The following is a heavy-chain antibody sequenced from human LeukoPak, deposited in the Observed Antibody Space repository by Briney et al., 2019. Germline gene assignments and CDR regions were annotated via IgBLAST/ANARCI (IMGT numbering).Heavy chain of an antibody. V-gene: IGHV4-4*02. J-gene: IGHJ5*02. CDR1: GGSISSSNW. D-gene: IGHD3-10*01. CDR3: AKAMVRGVNWFDP. CDR2: IYHSGST. Sequence: SGTLSLTCAVAGGSISSSNWWSWVRQPPGKGLEWIGEIYHSGSTNYNPSLKSRVTISVDKSKNQFSLKLSSVTAADTAVYYCAKAMVRGVNWFDPWGQGTLVTVSS.